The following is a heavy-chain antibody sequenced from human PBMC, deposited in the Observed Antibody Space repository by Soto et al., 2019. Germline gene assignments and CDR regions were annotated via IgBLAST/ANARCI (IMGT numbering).Heavy chain of an antibody. Sequence: QVQLQESGPGLVKPSGTLSLTCAVSGDSINSSYWWSWVRQPPGKGLEWIGEIYHSGSTNYNPSLKRRVTISVDKSKNQFSLKLSSVTAADTAVYYCARVSGSYYYGMDVWGQGTTVTVSS. D-gene: IGHD3-10*01. CDR3: ARVSGSYYYGMDV. CDR1: GDSINSSYW. J-gene: IGHJ6*02. CDR2: IYHSGST. V-gene: IGHV4-4*02.